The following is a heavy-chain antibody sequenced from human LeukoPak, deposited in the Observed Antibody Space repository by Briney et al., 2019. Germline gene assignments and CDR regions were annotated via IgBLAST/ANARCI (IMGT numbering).Heavy chain of an antibody. CDR2: INHSGST. J-gene: IGHJ4*02. Sequence: SETLSLTCAVYGGSFSGYYWCWIRQPPGKGLEWTGEINHSGSTNYNPSLKSRVTISVDTSKNQFSLKLSSVTAADTAVYYCARRSEQWLVHYYFDYWGQGTLVTVSS. CDR1: GGSFSGYY. D-gene: IGHD6-19*01. V-gene: IGHV4-34*01. CDR3: ARRSEQWLVHYYFDY.